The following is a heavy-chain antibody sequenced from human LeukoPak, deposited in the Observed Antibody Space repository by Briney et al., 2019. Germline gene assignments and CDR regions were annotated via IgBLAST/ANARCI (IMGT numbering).Heavy chain of an antibody. D-gene: IGHD3-3*01. CDR3: ARGDFWSGYVIEFNWFDP. J-gene: IGHJ5*02. CDR2: IWYDGSNK. V-gene: IGHV3-33*01. CDR1: GFTFSSYG. Sequence: PGRSLRLSCAASGFTFSSYGMHWVRQAPGKGLEWVAVIWYDGSNKYYADSVKGRFTISRDNSKNTLYLQMNSLRAEDTAVYYCARGDFWSGYVIEFNWFDPWGQGTLVTVSS.